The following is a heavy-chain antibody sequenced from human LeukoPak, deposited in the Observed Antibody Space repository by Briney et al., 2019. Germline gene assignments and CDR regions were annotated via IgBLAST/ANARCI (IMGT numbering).Heavy chain of an antibody. CDR1: DDSTRTNS. V-gene: IGHV4-30-2*01. Sequence: SETLSLTCADSDDSTRTNSWSWIRQTQGKGLQWIGYIDHSGRTYYNPSLKSRVTISIDRSKNRFSLNLNSVTAADTAVYFCARGGYSWYDDWGQGILVTVSS. CDR2: IDHSGRT. J-gene: IGHJ5*02. CDR3: ARGGYSWYDD.